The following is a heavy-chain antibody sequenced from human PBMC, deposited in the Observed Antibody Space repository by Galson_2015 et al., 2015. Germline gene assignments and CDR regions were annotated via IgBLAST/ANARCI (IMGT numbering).Heavy chain of an antibody. V-gene: IGHV4-39*01. CDR3: ARNWDSSTLLGNAFDV. J-gene: IGHJ3*01. CDR2: SHYSGIT. D-gene: IGHD2-2*01. Sequence: KGLEWVGNSHYSGITYYNPSLKGRVSISVDTSKNQFSLRLTSVTAADTALYFCARNWDSSTLLGNAFDVWGQGTMVTVTS.